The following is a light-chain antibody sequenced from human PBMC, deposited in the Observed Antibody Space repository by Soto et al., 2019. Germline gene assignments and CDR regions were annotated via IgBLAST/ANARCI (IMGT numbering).Light chain of an antibody. J-gene: IGKJ1*01. CDR1: QSVRSK. CDR2: DAS. Sequence: EMVMTRSAATLSVSQGERATLSFRASQSVRSKLAWYQQKPGQAPRLLIYDASTRATGIPARFSGRGSGTEFTLTSSRLEPGYFAVYYCQHYDASQWTFGQGTKVDIK. CDR3: QHYDASQWT. V-gene: IGKV3-15*01.